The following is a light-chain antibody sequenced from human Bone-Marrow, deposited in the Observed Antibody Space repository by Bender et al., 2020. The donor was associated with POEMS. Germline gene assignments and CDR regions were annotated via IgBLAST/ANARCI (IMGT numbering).Light chain of an antibody. CDR3: SAWYDSLSGWV. CDR2: YDD. V-gene: IGLV1-36*01. J-gene: IGLJ3*02. CDR1: SSNIGNHG. Sequence: QSVVTQPPSLSEAPKQRVTISCSGSSSNIGNHGVNWYQQLPGEAPKLLIYYDDLLTPGVSDRFSASKSGTSASLAISELQSEYAALYYCSAWYDSLSGWVFGGGTELTVL.